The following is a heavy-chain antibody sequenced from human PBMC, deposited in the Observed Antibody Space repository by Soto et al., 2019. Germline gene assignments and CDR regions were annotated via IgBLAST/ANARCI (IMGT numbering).Heavy chain of an antibody. Sequence: SETLSLTCTVSGGSISSYYWSWIRQPPGKGLEWIGYIYYSGSTNYNPSLKSRVTISVDTSKNQFSLKLSSVTAADTAVYYCAREAQIGLGQWRAGGWFDPWGQGTLVTVSS. V-gene: IGHV4-59*01. J-gene: IGHJ5*02. CDR2: IYYSGST. CDR3: AREAQIGLGQWRAGGWFDP. D-gene: IGHD2-8*02. CDR1: GGSISSYY.